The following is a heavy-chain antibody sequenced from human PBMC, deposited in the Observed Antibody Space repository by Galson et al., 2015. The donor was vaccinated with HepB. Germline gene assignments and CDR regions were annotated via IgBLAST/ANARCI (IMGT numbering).Heavy chain of an antibody. CDR1: GGSISSYY. V-gene: IGHV4-59*01. Sequence: QVQLQESGPGLVKPSETLSLTCTVSGGSISSYYWSWIRQPPGKGLEWIGYIYYSGSTNYNPSLKSRVTISVDTSKNQFSLKLSSVTAADTAVYYCARGLYGSGSYAFDYWGQGTLVTVSS. CDR3: ARGLYGSGSYAFDY. D-gene: IGHD3-10*01. J-gene: IGHJ4*02. CDR2: IYYSGST.